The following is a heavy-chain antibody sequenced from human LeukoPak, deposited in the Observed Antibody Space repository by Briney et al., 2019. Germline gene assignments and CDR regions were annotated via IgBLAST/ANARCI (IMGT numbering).Heavy chain of an antibody. CDR1: GFTFSSYW. CDR3: AKGSDSSTGTGWFDP. V-gene: IGHV3-7*03. D-gene: IGHD6-13*01. J-gene: IGHJ5*02. CDR2: IKQDGSEK. Sequence: PGGSLRLSCAASGFTFSSYWMSWVRQAPGKGLEWVANIKQDGSEKYYVDSVKGRFTISRDNAKNSLYLQMNSLRAEDMALYYCAKGSDSSTGTGWFDPWGQGTLVTVSS.